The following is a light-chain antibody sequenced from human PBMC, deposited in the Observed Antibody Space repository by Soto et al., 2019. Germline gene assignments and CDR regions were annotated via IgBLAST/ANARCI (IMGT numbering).Light chain of an antibody. J-gene: IGKJ5*01. CDR1: QTISTY. CDR3: QQGYNRPT. V-gene: IGKV3-11*01. Sequence: ILLTQSPATLSLSPGERATLSCRASQTISTYLAWYQQKPGQAPSLLIYDASKRATGIPARFSGSGSGTDFTLTISSAEREDFAVYYCQQGYNRPTFGQGTRLEIK. CDR2: DAS.